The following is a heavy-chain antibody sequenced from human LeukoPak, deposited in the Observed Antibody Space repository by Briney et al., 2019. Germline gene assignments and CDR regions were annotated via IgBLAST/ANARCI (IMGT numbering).Heavy chain of an antibody. J-gene: IGHJ4*02. D-gene: IGHD3-9*01. CDR1: GGSFSGYY. V-gene: IGHV4-34*01. CDR2: INHSGST. Sequence: SETLSLTCAVYGGSFSGYYWSWIRQPPGKGLEWIGEINHSGSTNYNPSLKSRVTISVDTSKNQFSLKLSSVTAADTAVYYCARSPRDILTGYFWYFDYWGQGTLVTVSS. CDR3: ARSPRDILTGYFWYFDY.